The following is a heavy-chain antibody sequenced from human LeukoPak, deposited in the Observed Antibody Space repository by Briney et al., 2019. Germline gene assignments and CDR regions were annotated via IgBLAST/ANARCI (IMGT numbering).Heavy chain of an antibody. CDR1: GYTFNTYY. J-gene: IGHJ4*02. V-gene: IGHV1-46*02. Sequence: GASVKVSCKASGYTFNTYYIHWVRQAPGQGPEWMGIINAGGGGTAYAPKFQGRVTMTRDTSTNTVYMESSSLRSEDTAVYYCARVVVPSTRGGGFDYWGQGTLVTVSS. D-gene: IGHD2-15*01. CDR3: ARVVVPSTRGGGFDY. CDR2: INAGGGGT.